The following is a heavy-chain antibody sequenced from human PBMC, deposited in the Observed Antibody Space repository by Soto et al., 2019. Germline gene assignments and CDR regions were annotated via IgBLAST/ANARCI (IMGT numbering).Heavy chain of an antibody. CDR1: TVTFSSFA. D-gene: IGHD3-22*01. V-gene: IGHV3-23*01. CDR3: ATDPNFYDSSADYTARGFDA. Sequence: EVLLLQSGGGLVQPGGSLRLSCTVSTVTFSSFAMSWVRQSPGKGLEWVSAIRGSGTETFYADSVKGRFAISRDNSKNSRVLTMNTARAEDTATYYGATDPNFYDSSADYTARGFDAWGQGSLVTVSS. J-gene: IGHJ5*02. CDR2: IRGSGTET.